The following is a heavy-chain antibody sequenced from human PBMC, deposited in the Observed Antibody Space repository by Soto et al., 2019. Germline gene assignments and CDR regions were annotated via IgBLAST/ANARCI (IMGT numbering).Heavy chain of an antibody. CDR2: IWYDGSNK. J-gene: IGHJ6*02. Sequence: GGSLRLSCAASGFTFSSYGMHWVRQAPGKGLEWVAVIWYDGSNKYYADSVKGRFTISRDNSKNTLYLQMNSLRAEDTAVYYCARDPLAEGPYYYYYGMDAWGQGTTVTVSS. D-gene: IGHD6-19*01. V-gene: IGHV3-33*01. CDR1: GFTFSSYG. CDR3: ARDPLAEGPYYYYYGMDA.